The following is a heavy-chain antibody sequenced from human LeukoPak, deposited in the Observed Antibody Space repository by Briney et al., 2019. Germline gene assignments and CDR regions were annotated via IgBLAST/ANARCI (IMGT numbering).Heavy chain of an antibody. CDR2: INPNSGGT. Sequence: GASVKVSCKASGYTFTGYDMHWVRQAPGQGLEWMGWINPNSGGTNYAQKFQGWVTMTRDTSISTAYMELSRLRSDDTAVYYCAREAPYYYGSGSYPYFQHWDQGTLVTVSS. V-gene: IGHV1-2*04. J-gene: IGHJ1*01. CDR3: AREAPYYYGSGSYPYFQH. CDR1: GYTFTGYD. D-gene: IGHD3-10*01.